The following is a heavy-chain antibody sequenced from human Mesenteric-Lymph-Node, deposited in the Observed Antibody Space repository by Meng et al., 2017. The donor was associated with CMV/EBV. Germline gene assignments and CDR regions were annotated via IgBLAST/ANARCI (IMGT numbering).Heavy chain of an antibody. CDR1: GGSISKYY. CDR2: IYYTGST. V-gene: IGHV4-59*01. CDR3: ARGGYRSLSDAFDI. J-gene: IGHJ3*02. D-gene: IGHD6-6*01. Sequence: SETLSLTCTVSGGSISKYYWSWIRQPPGKGLEWIGYIYYTGSTNYNPSLKSRVTMSVDTSKNQFSLKLTSVTAADTAVYYCARGGYRSLSDAFDIWGQGTLVTVSS.